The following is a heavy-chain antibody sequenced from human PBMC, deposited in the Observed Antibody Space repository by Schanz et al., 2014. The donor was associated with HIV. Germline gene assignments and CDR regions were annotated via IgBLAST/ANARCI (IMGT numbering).Heavy chain of an antibody. J-gene: IGHJ4*02. CDR3: AKAEYDSRGNSQSHFDS. V-gene: IGHV3-23*01. Sequence: EVQLLESGGGLEQPGGSLRLSCAASGFNFNNYAMTWVRQAPGKGLEWLSTLSGSGDRTYYADSVKGRVTISRDNSKNTLYLQMNSLRVEDTAVYYCAKAEYDSRGNSQSHFDSWGQGTLVTVSS. D-gene: IGHD3-22*01. CDR1: GFNFNNYA. CDR2: LSGSGDRT.